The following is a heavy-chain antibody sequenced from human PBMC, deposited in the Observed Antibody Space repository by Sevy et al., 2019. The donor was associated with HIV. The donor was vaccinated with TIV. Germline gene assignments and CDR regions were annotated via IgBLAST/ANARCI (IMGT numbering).Heavy chain of an antibody. D-gene: IGHD1-26*01. CDR3: AKGSGSWNWFDP. V-gene: IGHV3-23*01. CDR2: ISGSGGST. Sequence: GGSLRLSCAASGFTFSSYAMSGVRQAPGKGLEWVSAISGSGGSTYYADSVKGRFTISRDNSKNTLYLQMNSLRAEDTAVYYCAKGSGSWNWFDPWGQGTLVTVSS. J-gene: IGHJ5*02. CDR1: GFTFSSYA.